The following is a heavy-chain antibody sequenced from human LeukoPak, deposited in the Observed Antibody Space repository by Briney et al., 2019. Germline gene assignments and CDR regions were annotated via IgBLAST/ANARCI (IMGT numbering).Heavy chain of an antibody. CDR3: ARVDSSNWYEYRGYFDY. J-gene: IGHJ4*02. CDR1: GGSISSGSYY. CDR2: IYYSGST. V-gene: IGHV4-39*07. D-gene: IGHD6-13*01. Sequence: PSETLSLTCTVSGGSISSGSYYWGWIRQPPGKGLEWIGSIYYSGSTYYNPSLKSRVTISVDTSKNQFSLKLSSVTAADTAVYYCARVDSSNWYEYRGYFDYWGQGTLVTVSS.